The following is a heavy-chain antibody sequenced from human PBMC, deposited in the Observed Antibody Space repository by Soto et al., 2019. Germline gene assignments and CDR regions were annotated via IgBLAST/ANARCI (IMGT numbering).Heavy chain of an antibody. CDR3: ASGYYDSSGYSFY. Sequence: SETLSLTCAVSGCSISSSHWWAWVRQPPDKGLEWIGEIYHSGSTNNNPSLKSRVTMSVDKSKNQFSLKLSSVTAADTAVYYCASGYYDSSGYSFYWGQGTLVTVSS. V-gene: IGHV4-4*02. J-gene: IGHJ4*02. CDR1: GCSISSSHW. CDR2: IYHSGST. D-gene: IGHD3-22*01.